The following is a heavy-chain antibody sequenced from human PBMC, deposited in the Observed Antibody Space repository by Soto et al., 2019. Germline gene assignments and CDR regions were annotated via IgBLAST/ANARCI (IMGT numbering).Heavy chain of an antibody. V-gene: IGHV1-69*01. D-gene: IGHD6-13*01. J-gene: IGHJ6*02. CDR2: IIPVFGTA. CDR3: ARETPSAAAAYYYYGLDV. CDR1: GGTFSSYF. Sequence: QVQLVQSGAEVKKAGSSVKVSCKVSGGTFSSYFINWVRQAPGQGLEWVGGIIPVFGTASYAEKFQGRVTITADESTSPAYLELSSLRPGDTAVYYCARETPSAAAAYYYYGLDVWGQGTTVTVPS.